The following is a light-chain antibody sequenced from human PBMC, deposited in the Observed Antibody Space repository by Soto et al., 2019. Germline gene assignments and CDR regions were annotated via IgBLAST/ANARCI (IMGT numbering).Light chain of an antibody. CDR3: QQYKSYSAHGLT. CDR1: QPIFTS. CDR2: DAS. Sequence: DIQMAQSPSALFASIGDRVSVTCRASQPIFTSLAWYQQKPGKAPKLLIYDASVLQTGDPSRFSGFSAGTDFTLSISGLQPDDFATYFCQQYKSYSAHGLTFGGGTKVGIK. V-gene: IGKV1-5*01. J-gene: IGKJ4*01.